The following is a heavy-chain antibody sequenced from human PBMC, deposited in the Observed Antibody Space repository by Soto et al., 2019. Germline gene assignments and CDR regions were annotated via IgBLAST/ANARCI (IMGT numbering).Heavy chain of an antibody. V-gene: IGHV3-23*01. J-gene: IGHJ4*02. CDR1: GFTFSSYA. Sequence: EVQLLESGGGLVQPGGSLRLSCAASGFTFSSYAMSWVRQAPGKGLEWVSAISGSGVSTYYADSVKGRFTISRDNSKNPLYLQMNSLRAEDTAVYYCAKDPSYSSGGSPIDYWGQGTLVTVSS. D-gene: IGHD6-19*01. CDR2: ISGSGVST. CDR3: AKDPSYSSGGSPIDY.